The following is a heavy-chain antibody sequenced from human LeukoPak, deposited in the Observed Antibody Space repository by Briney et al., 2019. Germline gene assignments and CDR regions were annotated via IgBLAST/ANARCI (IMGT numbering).Heavy chain of an antibody. CDR1: GGTFSSFP. D-gene: IGHD2-15*01. J-gene: IGHJ3*02. CDR2: VIGIFGDT. V-gene: IGHV1-69*13. CDR3: ARFPNVVAPSIGAIDI. Sequence: ASVKVSCKASGGTFSSFPIGWVRQAPGQGLEWMGQVIGIFGDTKYAQKFQGRLTITADESSSTAYMELRSLRSEDTAMYYCARFPNVVAPSIGAIDIWGQGTMVIVSS.